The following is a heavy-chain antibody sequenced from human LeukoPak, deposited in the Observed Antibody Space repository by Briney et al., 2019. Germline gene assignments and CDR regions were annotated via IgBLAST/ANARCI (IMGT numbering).Heavy chain of an antibody. CDR1: GGSISSYY. CDR3: AREVWVFGVVSTRFDP. Sequence: SETLSLICTVSGGSISSYYWSWIRQPAGKGLEWIGRIYTSGSTNYNPSLKSRVTISVDKSKNQFSLKLSSVTAADTAVYYCAREVWVFGVVSTRFDPWGQGRMVTVSS. D-gene: IGHD3-3*01. CDR2: IYTSGST. J-gene: IGHJ5*02. V-gene: IGHV4-4*07.